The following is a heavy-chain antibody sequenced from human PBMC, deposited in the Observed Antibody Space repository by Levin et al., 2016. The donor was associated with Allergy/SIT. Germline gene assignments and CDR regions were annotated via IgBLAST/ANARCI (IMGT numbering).Heavy chain of an antibody. V-gene: IGHV3-23*01. J-gene: IGHJ6*02. CDR2: ISGFGGST. Sequence: GESLKISCAASGFTFSSYAMSWVRQAPGKGLQWVSIISGFGGSTYYADSVKGRFTISRDNSKNTLYLQMNSLRAEDTAVYYCAKDEHSSSWGYYYGMDVWGQGTTVTVSS. D-gene: IGHD6-13*01. CDR1: GFTFSSYA. CDR3: AKDEHSSSWGYYYGMDV.